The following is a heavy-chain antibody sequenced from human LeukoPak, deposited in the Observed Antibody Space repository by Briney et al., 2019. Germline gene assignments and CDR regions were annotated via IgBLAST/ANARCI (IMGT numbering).Heavy chain of an antibody. D-gene: IGHD6-13*01. CDR1: GGSLSSYY. Sequence: SETLSLTCTVSGGSLSSYYWSWIRQPPGKGLEWIGYIYYSGSTNYNPSLTSRVTISVDTSKNQFSLKLSSVTAADTAVYYCASGYSSSWSGYYYYYMDVWGKGTTVTISS. V-gene: IGHV4-59*01. CDR2: IYYSGST. CDR3: ASGYSSSWSGYYYYYMDV. J-gene: IGHJ6*03.